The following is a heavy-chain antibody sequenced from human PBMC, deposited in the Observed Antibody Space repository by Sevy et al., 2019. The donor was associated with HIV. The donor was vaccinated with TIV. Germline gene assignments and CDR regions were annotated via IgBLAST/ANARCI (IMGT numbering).Heavy chain of an antibody. CDR2: IYHSGST. J-gene: IGHJ4*02. V-gene: IGHV4-38-2*01. D-gene: IGHD2-2*01. Sequence: SETLSLTCAVSGYSISSGYYWGWIRQPPGKGLEWIGSIYHSGSTYYNPSLKSRVTISVDTSKNQFSLKLSSVTAADTAVYYCARGIVVVPAAIWEYFDYWGQGTLVTVSS. CDR3: ARGIVVVPAAIWEYFDY. CDR1: GYSISSGYY.